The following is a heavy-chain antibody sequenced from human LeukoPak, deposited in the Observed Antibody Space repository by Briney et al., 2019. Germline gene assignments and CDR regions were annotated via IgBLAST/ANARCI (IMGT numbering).Heavy chain of an antibody. CDR1: GFTFSSYS. D-gene: IGHD3-3*01. CDR2: ISYDGSNK. V-gene: IGHV3-30*18. CDR3: AKDLVAVDADFWSGYYDY. J-gene: IGHJ4*02. Sequence: GGSLRLSCAASGFTFSSYSMNWVRQAPGKGLEWVAVISYDGSNKYYADSVKGRFTISRDNSKNTLYLQMNSLRAEDTAVYYCAKDLVAVDADFWSGYYDYWGQGTLVTVSS.